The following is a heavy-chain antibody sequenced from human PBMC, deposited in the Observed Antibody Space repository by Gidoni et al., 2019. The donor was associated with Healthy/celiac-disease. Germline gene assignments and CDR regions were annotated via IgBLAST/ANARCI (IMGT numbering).Heavy chain of an antibody. Sequence: QVQLVESGGGVVQPGRSLRLSCAASGFTFSSYAMHWVRQAPGKGVGWLAVISYDESNKCSADSVKGRFTISRDNSKNTLYLQMNSLRAEDTAVYYCARDQTSRGGGAFDIWGQGTMVTVSS. J-gene: IGHJ3*02. V-gene: IGHV3-30-3*01. D-gene: IGHD3-16*01. CDR3: ARDQTSRGGGAFDI. CDR2: ISYDESNK. CDR1: GFTFSSYA.